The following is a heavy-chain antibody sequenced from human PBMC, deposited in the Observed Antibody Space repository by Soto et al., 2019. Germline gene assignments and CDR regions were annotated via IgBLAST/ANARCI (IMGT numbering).Heavy chain of an antibody. CDR3: ARARASSGYYYEDY. J-gene: IGHJ4*02. V-gene: IGHV4-31*03. D-gene: IGHD3-22*01. CDR1: GGSISSGGYY. Sequence: SETLSLTCTVSGGSISSGGYYWSWIRQHPGKGLEWIGYIYYSGSTYYNPSLKSRVTISVDTSKNQFSLKLSSVTAADTAVYYCARARASSGYYYEDYWGQGTLVTVSS. CDR2: IYYSGST.